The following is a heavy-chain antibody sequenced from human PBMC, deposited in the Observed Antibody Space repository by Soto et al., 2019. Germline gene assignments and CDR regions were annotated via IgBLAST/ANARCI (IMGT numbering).Heavy chain of an antibody. CDR2: INYSGST. CDR1: GGPISSYS. CDR3: TRQYSTGWSLIWFDP. V-gene: IGHV4-59*01. Sequence: SETLALTCTVSGGPISSYSWSWIRQSPGKGLEWIGYINYSGSTSYNPSLKSRVTISIDTSKNQFSLKLTSVTAADTAVYYCTRQYSTGWSLIWFDPWGQGTLVTVSS. J-gene: IGHJ5*02. D-gene: IGHD2-8*02.